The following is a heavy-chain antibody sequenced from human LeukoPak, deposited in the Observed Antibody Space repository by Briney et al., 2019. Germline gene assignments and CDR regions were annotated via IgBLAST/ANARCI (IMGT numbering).Heavy chain of an antibody. CDR3: AKDMAAYYYSSGNIDY. D-gene: IGHD3-10*01. CDR1: GFTFDDYA. CDR2: ISWDGGST. J-gene: IGHJ4*02. V-gene: IGHV3-43D*03. Sequence: GGSLRLSCAASGFTFDDYAMHWVRQAPGTGLEWVSLISWDGGSTYYADSVKGRFTISRDKSKNSLYLQMNSLRAEDTALYYCAKDMAAYYYSSGNIDYWGQGTLVTVSS.